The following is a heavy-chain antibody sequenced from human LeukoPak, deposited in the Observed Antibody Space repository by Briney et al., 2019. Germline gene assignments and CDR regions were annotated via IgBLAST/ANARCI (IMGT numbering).Heavy chain of an antibody. D-gene: IGHD6-13*01. V-gene: IGHV3-7*01. CDR1: GFTFSSYW. CDR2: IKQDGSEK. J-gene: IGHJ6*03. CDR3: ARVCVSSSWYYYYYYMDV. Sequence: RGSLRLSCAASGFTFSSYWMSWVRQAPGKGLEWVANIKQDGSEKYYVDSVKGRFTISRDNAKNSLYLQMNSLRAEDTAVYYCARVCVSSSWYYYYYYMDVWGKGTTVTVSS.